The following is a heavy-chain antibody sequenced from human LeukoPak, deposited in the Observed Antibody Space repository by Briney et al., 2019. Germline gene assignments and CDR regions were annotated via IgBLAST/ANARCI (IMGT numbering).Heavy chain of an antibody. D-gene: IGHD3-22*01. CDR3: ASPGVVVTHRDY. V-gene: IGHV3-66*01. J-gene: IGHJ4*02. Sequence: GGSLRLSCAASGFTVSSNYMSWVRQAPGKGLEWVSVIYSGGSTYYADSVKGRFTISRDNSKNTLYLQMNSLRAEDTAVYYCASPGVVVTHRDYWGQGTLVTVSS. CDR2: IYSGGST. CDR1: GFTVSSNY.